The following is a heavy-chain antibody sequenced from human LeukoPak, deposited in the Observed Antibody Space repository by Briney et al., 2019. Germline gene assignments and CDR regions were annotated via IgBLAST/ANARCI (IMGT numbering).Heavy chain of an antibody. CDR2: IYTSGST. Sequence: PSETLSLTXTVSGGSISSGTYYWSWIRQPAGEGLQWIGRIYTSGSTNYNPSLKSRVTISLDTSKNQFSLSLSSVTAADTAVYYCAGLDYSDLPHYFDYWGQGTLVTVSS. CDR3: AGLDYSDLPHYFDY. J-gene: IGHJ4*02. V-gene: IGHV4-61*02. D-gene: IGHD4-11*01. CDR1: GGSISSGTYY.